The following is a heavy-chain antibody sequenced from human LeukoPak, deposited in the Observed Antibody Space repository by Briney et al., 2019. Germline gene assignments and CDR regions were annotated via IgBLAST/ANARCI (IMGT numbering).Heavy chain of an antibody. CDR3: AISGYDRLHYYYGMDV. D-gene: IGHD5-12*01. CDR1: GYTFTSYD. V-gene: IGHV1-8*01. Sequence: ASVKVSCKASGYTFTSYDINWVRQATGQGLEWMGWMNPNSGNTGYAQKFQGRVTMTRNTSISTAYMELSSLRSEDTAVYHCAISGYDRLHYYYGMDVWGQGTTVTVSS. CDR2: MNPNSGNT. J-gene: IGHJ6*02.